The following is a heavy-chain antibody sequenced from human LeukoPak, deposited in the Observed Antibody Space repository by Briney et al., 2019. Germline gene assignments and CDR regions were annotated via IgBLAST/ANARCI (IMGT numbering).Heavy chain of an antibody. CDR3: ARDLGYYDSSGYPDY. V-gene: IGHV1-2*02. CDR1: GYTFTGYY. CDR2: INPNSGGT. Sequence: GAPVKVSCKASGYTFTGYYMHWVRQAPGQGLEWMGWINPNSGGTNYAQKFQGRVTMTRDTSISTAYMELSRLRSDDTAVYYCARDLGYYDSSGYPDYWGQGTLVTVSS. D-gene: IGHD3-22*01. J-gene: IGHJ4*02.